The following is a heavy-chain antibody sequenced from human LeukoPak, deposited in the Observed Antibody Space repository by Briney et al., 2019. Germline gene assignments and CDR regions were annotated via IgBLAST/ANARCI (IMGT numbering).Heavy chain of an antibody. J-gene: IGHJ4*02. V-gene: IGHV4-30-4*02. CDR1: GGSISSGDYY. CDR2: IYYSGST. D-gene: IGHD3-10*01. CDR3: ARRDYYGSGLDY. Sequence: SETLSLTCTVSGGSISSGDYYWSWIRQPPGKGLEWIGYIYYSGSTYYNPSLKSRVTISVVTSRNQFSLKLSSVTAADTAVYYCARRDYYGSGLDYWGQGTLVTVSS.